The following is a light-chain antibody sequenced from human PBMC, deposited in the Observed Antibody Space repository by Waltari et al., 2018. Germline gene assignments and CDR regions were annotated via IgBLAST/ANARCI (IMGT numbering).Light chain of an antibody. CDR3: GTWDSGLDSYV. CDR2: DNS. CDR1: TSNIGNYY. J-gene: IGLJ1*01. Sequence: QSVFTQPPSVSAATGQKVTVSCPGTTSNIGNYYVSWYQHLPGTAPKLLIFDNSQRPSGIPDRFSGSKSGTSATLGITGLQTGDEADYYCGTWDSGLDSYVFGSGSKVTVL. V-gene: IGLV1-51*01.